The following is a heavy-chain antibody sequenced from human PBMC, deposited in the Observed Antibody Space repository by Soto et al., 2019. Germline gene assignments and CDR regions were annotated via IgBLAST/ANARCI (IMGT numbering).Heavy chain of an antibody. CDR2: INPGDGTT. J-gene: IGHJ5*02. D-gene: IGHD1-1*01. CDR1: GYTFSTCY. Sequence: QVQLVQSGAEVKRPGASVRISCTTSGYTFSTCYLHWLRQAPGQGLEWMGFINPGDGTTTYAQKFQDRITVTRNTSTDTVYMDMSSLRSDDTAIYYCARETSDFAHWGQGTQVTVSS. CDR3: ARETSDFAH. V-gene: IGHV1-46*01.